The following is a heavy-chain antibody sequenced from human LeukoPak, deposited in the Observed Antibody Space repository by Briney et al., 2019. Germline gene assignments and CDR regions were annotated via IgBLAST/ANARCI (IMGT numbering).Heavy chain of an antibody. CDR3: AKDHGYSYGPFDY. J-gene: IGHJ4*02. D-gene: IGHD5-18*01. CDR1: GFTFDDYA. CDR2: ISWNSGSI. Sequence: GRSLRLSCAASGFTFDDYAMHWVRQAPGKGLEWVSGISWNSGSIGYADSVKGRFTISRDNAKNPLYLQMNSLRAEDTALYYCAKDHGYSYGPFDYWGQGTLVTVSS. V-gene: IGHV3-9*01.